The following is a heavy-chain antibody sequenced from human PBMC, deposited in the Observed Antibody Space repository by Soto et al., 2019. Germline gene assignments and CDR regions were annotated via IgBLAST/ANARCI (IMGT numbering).Heavy chain of an antibody. CDR2: ISGSGGST. J-gene: IGHJ4*02. D-gene: IGHD3-22*01. Sequence: GGSLRLSCAASGFTFSSYAMSWVRQAPGKGLEWVSAISGSGGSTYYADSVKGRFTISRDNPKNTLYLQMNSLRAEDTAVYYCAKSHDSSGYRTFDYWGQGTLVTVSS. CDR1: GFTFSSYA. CDR3: AKSHDSSGYRTFDY. V-gene: IGHV3-23*01.